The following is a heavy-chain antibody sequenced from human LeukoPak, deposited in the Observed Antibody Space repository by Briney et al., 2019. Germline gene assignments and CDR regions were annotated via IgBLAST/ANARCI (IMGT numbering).Heavy chain of an antibody. Sequence: SGGSLRLSCAASGFTFSDYTTNWVRLAPGKGLEWVSSISGSSNYTYYADSVKGRFTISRGNAKNSLYLQMNSLRVEDTAIYYCARDEGNSGYYYWGQGTLVTVSS. V-gene: IGHV3-21*01. CDR3: ARDEGNSGYYY. D-gene: IGHD3-22*01. CDR1: GFTFSDYT. J-gene: IGHJ4*02. CDR2: ISGSSNYT.